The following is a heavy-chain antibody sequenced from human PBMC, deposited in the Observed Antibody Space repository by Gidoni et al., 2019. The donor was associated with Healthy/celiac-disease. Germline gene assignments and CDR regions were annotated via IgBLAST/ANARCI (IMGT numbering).Heavy chain of an antibody. D-gene: IGHD3-10*01. J-gene: IGHJ5*02. CDR1: GFTFSSSA. V-gene: IGHV3-23*01. CDR3: AKDKVFRGWFDP. CDR2: ISGSGGST. Sequence: EVQLLESGGGLVQPGGSLRLSCAASGFTFSSSAMSWVRQAPGKGLEWVSAISGSGGSTYYADSVKGRFTISRDNSKNTLYLQMNSLRAEDTAVYYCAKDKVFRGWFDPWGQGTLVTVSS.